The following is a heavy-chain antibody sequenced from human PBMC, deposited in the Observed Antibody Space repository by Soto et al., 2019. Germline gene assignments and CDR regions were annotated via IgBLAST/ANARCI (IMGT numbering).Heavy chain of an antibody. V-gene: IGHV4-39*07. CDR2: INHSGST. D-gene: IGHD6-13*01. J-gene: IGHJ4*02. CDR1: GGSISSGGYY. Sequence: PSETLSLTCTVSGGSISSGGYYWSWIRQHPGKGLEWIGEINHSGSTNYNPSLKSRVTISVDTSKNQFSLKLSSVTAADTAVYYCARGRRGIAGAYWGQGTLVTVSS. CDR3: ARGRRGIAGAY.